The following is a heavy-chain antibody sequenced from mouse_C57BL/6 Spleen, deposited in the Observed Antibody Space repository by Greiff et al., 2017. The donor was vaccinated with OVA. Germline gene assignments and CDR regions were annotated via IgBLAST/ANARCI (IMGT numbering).Heavy chain of an antibody. CDR2: ILPGSGST. D-gene: IGHD2-4*01. CDR1: GYTFTGYW. J-gene: IGHJ1*03. Sequence: QVQLQQSGAELMKPGASVKLSCKATGYTFTGYWIEWVKQRPGHGLEWIGEILPGSGSTNYNEKFKGKATFTADTSSNTAYMQLSSLTTEDSAIYYCARGRVYYDYDDHWYFDVWGTGTTVTVSS. V-gene: IGHV1-9*01. CDR3: ARGRVYYDYDDHWYFDV.